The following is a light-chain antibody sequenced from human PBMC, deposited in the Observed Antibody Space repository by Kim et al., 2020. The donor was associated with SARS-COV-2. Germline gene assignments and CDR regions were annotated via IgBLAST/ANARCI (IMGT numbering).Light chain of an antibody. CDR2: DAS. CDR3: QRYDDFPYI. J-gene: IGKJ2*01. V-gene: IGKV1-33*01. Sequence: SESVGDRVTITCQASQDISFYLNWYQQKPGKAPKVLIYDASILDTGVPSRFSGSGSGTDFTLTISSLQPEDVATYYCQRYDDFPYIFGQGTKLEI. CDR1: QDISFY.